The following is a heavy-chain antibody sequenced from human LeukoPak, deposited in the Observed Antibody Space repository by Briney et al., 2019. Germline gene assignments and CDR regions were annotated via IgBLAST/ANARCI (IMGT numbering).Heavy chain of an antibody. CDR1: GFPFSRYS. CDR2: IKQDGSEK. V-gene: IGHV3-7*01. D-gene: IGHD3-3*01. Sequence: GSLRLSFSTSGFPFSRYSMSWVRQAPGKGLEWGANIKQDGSEKYYVDSVRGRFTISRDNAKNSLYLQMNSLRAEDTAVYYCARAMGTSYGFWSGSYTVSYYYYMDVWGKGTTVTVSS. CDR3: ARAMGTSYGFWSGSYTVSYYYYMDV. J-gene: IGHJ6*03.